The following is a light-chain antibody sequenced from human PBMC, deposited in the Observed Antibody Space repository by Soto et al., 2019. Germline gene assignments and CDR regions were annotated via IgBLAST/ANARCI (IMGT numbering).Light chain of an antibody. CDR2: EVI. CDR1: SSDVGGYNY. Sequence: QSALTQPPSASGSPGQSVTISCTGTSSDVGGYNYVSWYQQHPGKAPKLLIYEVIKRPSGVPDRFSASRSGNTASPTVSGLQAEDEADYYCSSYAGSNTPYVFGTGTKVTVL. V-gene: IGLV2-8*01. J-gene: IGLJ1*01. CDR3: SSYAGSNTPYV.